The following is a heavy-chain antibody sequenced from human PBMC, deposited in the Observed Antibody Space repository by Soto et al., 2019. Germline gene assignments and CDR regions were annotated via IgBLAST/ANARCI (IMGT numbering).Heavy chain of an antibody. D-gene: IGHD2-2*01. CDR1: GGSISSYY. V-gene: IGHV4-59*01. CDR3: ARVGYCISSSCHDAFDI. J-gene: IGHJ3*02. Sequence: SETLSLTCTVSGGSISSYYWSWIRQPPGKGLEWIGYIFYSGSTNYNPSLKSRVTISVDTSKNQFSLKLSSVTAADTAVYYCARVGYCISSSCHDAFDIWGQGTMVTVSS. CDR2: IFYSGST.